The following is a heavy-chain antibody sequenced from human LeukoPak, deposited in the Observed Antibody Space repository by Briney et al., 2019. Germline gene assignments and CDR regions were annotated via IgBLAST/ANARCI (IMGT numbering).Heavy chain of an antibody. V-gene: IGHV4-39*07. J-gene: IGHJ6*03. CDR3: ARDLGGYPFFMDV. CDR1: GGSIRSGDHH. Sequence: PSETLSLTCSVSGGSIRSGDHHWTWVRQPPGKGLEFIGSLDESGRPYYNRPLKSRVSISGDTSGKQFSLNLTSVTAADTAVYFCARDLGGYPFFMDVWGRGTTVIVSS. CDR2: LDESGRP. D-gene: IGHD2-15*01.